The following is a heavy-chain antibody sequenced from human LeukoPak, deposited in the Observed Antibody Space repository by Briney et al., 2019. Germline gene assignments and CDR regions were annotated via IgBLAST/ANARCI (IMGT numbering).Heavy chain of an antibody. CDR1: GFTFSSYG. J-gene: IGHJ6*02. V-gene: IGHV3-48*04. Sequence: TGGSLRLSCAASGFTFSSYGMHWVRQAPGKGLEWVSYISSSSSTIYYADSVKGRFTISRDNAKNSLYPQMNSLRAEDTAVYYCARDPIAAAGGPYYYYYYGMDVWGQGTTVTVSS. CDR3: ARDPIAAAGGPYYYYYYGMDV. D-gene: IGHD6-13*01. CDR2: ISSSSSTI.